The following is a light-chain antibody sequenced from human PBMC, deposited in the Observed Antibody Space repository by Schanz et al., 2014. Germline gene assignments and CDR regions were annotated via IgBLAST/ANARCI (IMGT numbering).Light chain of an antibody. CDR3: QQYDNWWT. CDR1: QSVRSTY. CDR2: DVS. V-gene: IGKV3-20*01. J-gene: IGKJ1*01. Sequence: EIFFPPSPFTLSLSPGERATFSCRASQSVRSTYFAWYQHIPGQAPRLLIHDVSKRASGIADRFSGSGSGADFTLTISRLEPEDFVVYYCQQYDNWWTFGPGTKVEIK.